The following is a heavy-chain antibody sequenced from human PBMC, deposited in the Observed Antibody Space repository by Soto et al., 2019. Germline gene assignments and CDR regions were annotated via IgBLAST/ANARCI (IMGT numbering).Heavy chain of an antibody. V-gene: IGHV3-30*03. J-gene: IGHJ4*02. CDR2: ISYDGSNK. Sequence: QVQLVESGGGVVQPGRSLRLSCAASGFTFSSYGMHWVRQAPGKGLEWVAVISYDGSNKYYADSVKGRFTISRDNSKNTLYLQMNSLRAEDTAVYYCARLKAPDQWLVGSLDYWGQGTLVTVS. D-gene: IGHD6-19*01. CDR1: GFTFSSYG. CDR3: ARLKAPDQWLVGSLDY.